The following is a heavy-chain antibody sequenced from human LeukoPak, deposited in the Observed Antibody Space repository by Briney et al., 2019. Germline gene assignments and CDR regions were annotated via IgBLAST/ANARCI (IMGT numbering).Heavy chain of an antibody. CDR2: ISAYNGNT. V-gene: IGHV1-18*01. Sequence: ASVKVSCKASGYTFTSYGISWVRQAPGQGLEWMGWISAYNGNTNYAQKLQGRVTMTTDTSTSTAYMELRSLRSDDTAVYYCARDLKQQLATPMRSYGMDVWGQGTTVTVSS. CDR1: GYTFTSYG. CDR3: ARDLKQQLATPMRSYGMDV. D-gene: IGHD6-13*01. J-gene: IGHJ6*02.